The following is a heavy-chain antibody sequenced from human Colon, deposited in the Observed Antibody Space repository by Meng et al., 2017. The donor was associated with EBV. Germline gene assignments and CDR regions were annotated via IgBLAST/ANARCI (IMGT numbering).Heavy chain of an antibody. Sequence: QVQMQESAPGLVKPSGTLSLTCGVSGVSISSNIRWTWVRQPPGKGLEWIGGIDDSGSTNYNPSLNSRISISLDKSKNHFSLKVNSVTAADTAVYYCARGKQDAWALLAYWGQGALVTVSS. J-gene: IGHJ4*02. CDR3: ARGKQDAWALLAY. CDR2: IDDSGST. CDR1: GVSISSNIR. D-gene: IGHD1-26*01. V-gene: IGHV4-4*02.